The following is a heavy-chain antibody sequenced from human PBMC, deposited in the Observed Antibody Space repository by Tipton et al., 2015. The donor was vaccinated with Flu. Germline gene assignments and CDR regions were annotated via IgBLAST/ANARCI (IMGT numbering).Heavy chain of an antibody. CDR3: ARRVGVSQYSSGWYGSFDY. J-gene: IGHJ4*02. CDR2: IYYSGST. CDR1: GGSISSSSYY. D-gene: IGHD6-19*01. V-gene: IGHV4-39*01. Sequence: TLSLTCTVSGGSISSSSYYWGWIRQPPGKGLKWIGSIYYSGSTYYNPSLKSRVTISVDTSKNQFSLKLSSVTAADTAVYYCARRVGVSQYSSGWYGSFDYWGQGTLVTVSS.